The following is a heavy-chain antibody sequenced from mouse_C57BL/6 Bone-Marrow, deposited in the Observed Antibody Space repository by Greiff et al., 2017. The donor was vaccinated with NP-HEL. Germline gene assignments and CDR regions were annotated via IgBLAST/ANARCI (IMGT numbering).Heavy chain of an antibody. CDR1: GFTFSSYA. V-gene: IGHV5-4*01. Sequence: EVKLVESGGGLVKPGGSLKLSCAASGFTFSSYAMSWVRQTPEKRLEWVATISDGGSYTYYPDNVKGRFTISRDNAKNNLYLQMSHLKSEDTAMYYCARDEMGSQWGDWGQGTTLTVSS. D-gene: IGHD2-3*01. CDR3: ARDEMGSQWGD. CDR2: ISDGGSYT. J-gene: IGHJ2*01.